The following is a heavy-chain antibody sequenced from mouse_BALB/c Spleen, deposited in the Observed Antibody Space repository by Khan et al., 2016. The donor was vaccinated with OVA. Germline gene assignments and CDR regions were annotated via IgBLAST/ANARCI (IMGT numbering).Heavy chain of an antibody. D-gene: IGHD1-1*01. CDR2: IYYSGTI. Sequence: EVQLQESGPGLVKPSQTVSLTCTVTGISITTGNYRWSWIRQFPGNKLEWIGNIYYSGTITYNPSLTSRTTITRDTSKSQFFLEMNSLTSEDTATYFCARDYGSRYWYCDVWGAGTTVTVSS. CDR3: ARDYGSRYWYCDV. CDR1: GISITTGNYR. J-gene: IGHJ1*01. V-gene: IGHV3-5*02.